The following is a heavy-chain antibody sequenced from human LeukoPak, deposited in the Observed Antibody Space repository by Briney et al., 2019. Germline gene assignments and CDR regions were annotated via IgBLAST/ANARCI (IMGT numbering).Heavy chain of an antibody. CDR2: IYYSGST. D-gene: IGHD1-26*01. Sequence: SETLSLTCTVSGGSIRSYYWSWIRQPPGKGLEWIGYIYYSGSTNYNPSLKSRVTISVDSSKNQFSLKLSSVTAADTAVYYCARDRMVSGSVYYYYGMDVWGQGTTVTVSS. CDR3: ARDRMVSGSVYYYYGMDV. V-gene: IGHV4-59*01. CDR1: GGSIRSYY. J-gene: IGHJ6*02.